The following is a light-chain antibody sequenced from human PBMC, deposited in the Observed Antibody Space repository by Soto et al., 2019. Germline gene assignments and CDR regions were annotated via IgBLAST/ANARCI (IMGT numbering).Light chain of an antibody. CDR3: ISYTSSSTVV. V-gene: IGLV2-14*01. CDR1: NSDVGGYNY. Sequence: QSALTQPASVSGSPGQSITISCTGTNSDVGGYNYVSWYQQHPGKVPKLMISEVSNRPSGVSNRFSGSKSGNTASLTISGLQAEDEADYYCISYTSSSTVVFGGGTKVTVL. J-gene: IGLJ3*02. CDR2: EVS.